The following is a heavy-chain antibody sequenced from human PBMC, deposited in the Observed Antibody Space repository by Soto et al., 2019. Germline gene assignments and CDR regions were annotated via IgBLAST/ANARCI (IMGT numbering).Heavy chain of an antibody. CDR3: ARDKGQHTAAIDY. J-gene: IGHJ4*02. V-gene: IGHV3-30-3*01. Sequence: QVQLVESGGGVVQPGRSLRLSCAASGFTFSSYAMHWVRQAPGKGLEWVAVISYDGSNKYYADSVKGRFTISRDNSENTLYLQMNSLRAEDTAVYYCARDKGQHTAAIDYWGQGTLVTVSS. D-gene: IGHD6-13*01. CDR1: GFTFSSYA. CDR2: ISYDGSNK.